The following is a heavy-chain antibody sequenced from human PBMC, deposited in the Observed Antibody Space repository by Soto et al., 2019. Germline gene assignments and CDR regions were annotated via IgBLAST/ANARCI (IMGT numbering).Heavy chain of an antibody. D-gene: IGHD6-13*01. CDR2: IYPGGVNI. V-gene: IGHV1-46*01. Sequence: GASVKVSCKAIGYSFTSHYMHWVRQAPGQGLEWMGTIYPGGVNIGYAQKFKGRVTITADKSTSTAYMELSSLRSEDTAVYYCARDLGIAAAGPSGGWFDPWGQGTLVTVSS. CDR1: GYSFTSHY. J-gene: IGHJ5*02. CDR3: ARDLGIAAAGPSGGWFDP.